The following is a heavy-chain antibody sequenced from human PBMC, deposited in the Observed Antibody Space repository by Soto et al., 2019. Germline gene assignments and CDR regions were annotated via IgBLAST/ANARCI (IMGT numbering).Heavy chain of an antibody. V-gene: IGHV3-74*01. CDR2: IRHDGADS. J-gene: IGHJ5*02. CDR3: AADLVAGSGSLGP. D-gene: IGHD3-10*01. CDR1: GFTFSSRW. Sequence: EVQLVESGGGSAQPGGSLRLSCAASGFTFSSRWMHWVRQDPGKGLQWVSRIRHDGADSNYADLVGGRFTISRDNTKNTLHLQLNSLRAEDTAVYFCAADLVAGSGSLGPWGQGTLVTVSS.